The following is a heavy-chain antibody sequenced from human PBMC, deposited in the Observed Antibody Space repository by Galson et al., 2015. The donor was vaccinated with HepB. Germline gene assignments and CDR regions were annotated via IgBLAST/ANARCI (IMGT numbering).Heavy chain of an antibody. CDR2: ISYDGSNK. J-gene: IGHJ3*02. CDR1: GFTFSSYA. CDR3: ARDGEGEQQLVGAFDI. V-gene: IGHV3-30*04. D-gene: IGHD6-13*01. Sequence: SLRLSCAASGFTFSSYAMHWVRQAPGKGLEWVAVISYDGSNKYYADSVKGRFTISRDNSKNTLYLQMNSLRAEDTAVYYCARDGEGEQQLVGAFDIWGQGTMVTVSS.